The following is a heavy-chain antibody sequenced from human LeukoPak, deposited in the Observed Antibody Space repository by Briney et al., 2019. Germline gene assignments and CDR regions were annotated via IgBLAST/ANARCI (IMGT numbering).Heavy chain of an antibody. CDR1: GGSISSYY. D-gene: IGHD2-2*01. J-gene: IGHJ6*02. CDR2: IYYSGST. CDR3: ARVDEGSSTSNYYYYYGMDV. V-gene: IGHV4-59*01. Sequence: PSETLSLTCTVSGGSISSYYWSWIRQPPGKGLEWIGYIYYSGSTNYNPSLKSRVTISVDTSKNQFSLKLSSVTAADTAVYYCARVDEGSSTSNYYYYYGMDVWGQGTTVTVSS.